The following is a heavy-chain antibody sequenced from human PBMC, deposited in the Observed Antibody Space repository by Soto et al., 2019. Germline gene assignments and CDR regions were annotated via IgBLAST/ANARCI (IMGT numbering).Heavy chain of an antibody. D-gene: IGHD6-13*01. Sequence: PPETLSLPWPFSGFSVSGDNYYWIWKLPPSGKGLEWIGRIDTSGNTNYNPSLKSRVTMSVDTSKKQFSLKLTSVTAADTAVYYCARYSNNWFQTEGMDVWGQGTTVTVSS. J-gene: IGHJ6*02. CDR3: ARYSNNWFQTEGMDV. V-gene: IGHV4-61*02. CDR1: GFSVSGDNYY. CDR2: IDTSGNT.